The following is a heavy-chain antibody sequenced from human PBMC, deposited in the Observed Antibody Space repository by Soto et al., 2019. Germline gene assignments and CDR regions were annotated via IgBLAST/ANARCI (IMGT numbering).Heavy chain of an antibody. CDR1: GGSISSYY. D-gene: IGHD1-7*01. V-gene: IGHV4-59*01. CDR2: IYYSGST. CDR3: ARGGGLTGTTYYYYGMDV. J-gene: IGHJ6*02. Sequence: QVQLQESGPGLVKPSETLSLTCTVSGGSISSYYWSWIRQPPGKGLEWIGYIYYSGSTNYNPSLKSRVTISVDTSKNQFSLKLSSVTAADTAVYYCARGGGLTGTTYYYYGMDVWGQGTTVTVSS.